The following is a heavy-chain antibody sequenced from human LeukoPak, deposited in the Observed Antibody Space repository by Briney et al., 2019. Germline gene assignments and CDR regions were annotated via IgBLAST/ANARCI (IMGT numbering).Heavy chain of an antibody. CDR3: ARHTLYGSGSYYVYYFDY. CDR2: ISSYNGNT. V-gene: IGHV1-18*04. D-gene: IGHD3-10*01. CDR1: GYTFTGYY. Sequence: GSVKVSCKASGYTFTGYYMHWVRQAPGQGLEWMGWISSYNGNTNYAQKLQGRVTMTTDTSTSAAYMELRSLRSDDTAVYYCARHTLYGSGSYYVYYFDYWGQGTLVTVSS. J-gene: IGHJ4*02.